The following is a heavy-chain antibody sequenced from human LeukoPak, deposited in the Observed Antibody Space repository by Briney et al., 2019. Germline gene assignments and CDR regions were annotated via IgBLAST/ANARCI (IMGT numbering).Heavy chain of an antibody. D-gene: IGHD5-24*01. CDR2: ISSSSNTI. CDR3: AKALATVIFDAFDI. V-gene: IGHV3-48*04. CDR1: GFTFSSYS. J-gene: IGHJ3*02. Sequence: GGSLRLSYAASGFTFSSYSMNWVRQAPGKGLEWVSYISSSSNTIYYADSVKGRFTISRDNAKNSLYLQMNSLRAEDTAIYYCAKALATVIFDAFDIWGQGTMVTVSS.